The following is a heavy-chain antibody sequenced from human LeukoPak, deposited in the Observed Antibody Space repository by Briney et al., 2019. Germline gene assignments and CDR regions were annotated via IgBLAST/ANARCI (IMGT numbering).Heavy chain of an antibody. V-gene: IGHV4-39*01. CDR1: GGSISSSSYY. D-gene: IGHD1-26*01. CDR3: ARRLYGGSYYHFDY. CDR2: IYYSGCT. J-gene: IGHJ4*02. Sequence: SETLSLTCTVSGGSISSSSYYWGWIRQPPGKGLEWIGGIYYSGCTYYNPSLKSRVTISVDTYKNQFSLKLSSVTAADTAVYYCARRLYGGSYYHFDYWGQGTLVTVSS.